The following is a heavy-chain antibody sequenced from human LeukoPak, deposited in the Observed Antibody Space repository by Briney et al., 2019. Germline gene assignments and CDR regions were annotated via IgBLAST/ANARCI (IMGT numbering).Heavy chain of an antibody. D-gene: IGHD3-3*01. V-gene: IGHV4-39*01. CDR2: IYYSGST. CDR3: ARMTYYDFWSGYYDAFDI. CDR1: GGSISSSSYY. J-gene: IGHJ3*02. Sequence: PSETLSLTCTVSGGSISSSSYYWGWIRQPPGKGLEWIGSIYYSGSTYYNPSLKSRVTISVDTSKNQFSLKLSSVTAADTAVYYCARMTYYDFWSGYYDAFDIWGQGTMVTVSS.